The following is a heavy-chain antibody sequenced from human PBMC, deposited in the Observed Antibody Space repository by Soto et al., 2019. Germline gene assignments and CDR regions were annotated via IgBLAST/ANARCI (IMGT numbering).Heavy chain of an antibody. CDR3: ARDRFDSSGYYYFFQH. J-gene: IGHJ1*01. Sequence: PGGSLRLSCAASGFTFSSYSMNWVRQVPGKGLEWVSYISSSSSTIYYADSVKGRFTISRDNAKNSLYLQMNSLRDEDTAVYYCARDRFDSSGYYYFFQHWGQGTLVTVSS. D-gene: IGHD3-22*01. V-gene: IGHV3-48*02. CDR2: ISSSSSTI. CDR1: GFTFSSYS.